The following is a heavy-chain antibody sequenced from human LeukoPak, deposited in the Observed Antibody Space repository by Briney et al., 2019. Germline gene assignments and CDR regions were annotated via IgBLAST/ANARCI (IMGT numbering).Heavy chain of an antibody. CDR3: ARDRGRGYSYGYDGY. CDR2: IIPILGIA. V-gene: IGHV1-69*04. D-gene: IGHD5-18*01. Sequence: PGASVKVSCTASGYTFTDYYIHWVRQAPGQGLEWMGRIIPILGIANYAQKFQGRVTITADKSTSTAYMELSSLRSEDTAVYYCARDRGRGYSYGYDGYWGQGTLVTVSS. J-gene: IGHJ4*02. CDR1: GYTFTDYY.